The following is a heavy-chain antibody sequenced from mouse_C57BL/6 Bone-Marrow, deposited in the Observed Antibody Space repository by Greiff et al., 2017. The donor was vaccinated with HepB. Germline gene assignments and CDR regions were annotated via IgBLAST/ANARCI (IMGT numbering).Heavy chain of an antibody. CDR1: GFTFSDFY. V-gene: IGHV7-1*01. D-gene: IGHD1-1*01. J-gene: IGHJ3*01. Sequence: DVHLVESGGGLVQSGRSLRLSCATSGFTFSDFYMEWVRQAPGKGLEWIAASRNKANDYTTEYSASVKGRFIVSRDTSQSILYLQMNALRAEDTAIYYCARDDHYYGSSYAWFAYWGQGTLVTVSA. CDR2: SRNKANDYTT. CDR3: ARDDHYYGSSYAWFAY.